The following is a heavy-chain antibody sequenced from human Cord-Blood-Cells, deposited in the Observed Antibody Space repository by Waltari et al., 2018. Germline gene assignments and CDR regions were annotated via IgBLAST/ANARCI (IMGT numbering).Heavy chain of an antibody. CDR3: ARDKEIAARPQEPYYYYGMDV. V-gene: IGHV4-31*03. D-gene: IGHD6-6*01. J-gene: IGHJ6*02. CDR1: GGSISSGGYY. Sequence: QVQLQESGPGLVKPSQTLSLTCTVSGGSISSGGYYWSWIRQHPGKGMEWIGYIYYSERTYYNPSLKSRVTISVDTSKNQFSLKLSSVTAADTAVYYCARDKEIAARPQEPYYYYGMDVWGQGTTVTVSS. CDR2: IYYSERT.